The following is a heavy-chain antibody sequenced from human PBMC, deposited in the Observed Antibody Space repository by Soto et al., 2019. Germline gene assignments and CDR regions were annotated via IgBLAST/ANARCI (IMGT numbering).Heavy chain of an antibody. CDR1: GYTLTELS. J-gene: IGHJ4*02. CDR2: FDPEDGET. V-gene: IGHV1-24*01. D-gene: IGHD4-17*01. CDR3: ATSRTVTTLSFYDY. Sequence: ASVKVSCKVSGYTLTELSMHWVRQAPGKGLEWMGGFDPEDGETIYAQKFQGRVTMTEDTSTDTAYMELSSLRSEDTAVYYCATSRTVTTLSFYDYWGQGTLVTVSS.